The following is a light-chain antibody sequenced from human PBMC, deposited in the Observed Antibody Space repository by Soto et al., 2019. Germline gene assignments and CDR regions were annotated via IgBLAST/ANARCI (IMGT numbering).Light chain of an antibody. V-gene: IGKV1-33*01. CDR1: QDISDK. Sequence: DIQMTQSPSSLSASVGDRVTITCQASQDISDKLNWYQQKSGKPPNLLIYEASNLELRIPSRFSGSASGTDFTFTISSLQTEDYGTYYCQQYSNLPFTFGPGTKIDIK. CDR3: QQYSNLPFT. J-gene: IGKJ3*01. CDR2: EAS.